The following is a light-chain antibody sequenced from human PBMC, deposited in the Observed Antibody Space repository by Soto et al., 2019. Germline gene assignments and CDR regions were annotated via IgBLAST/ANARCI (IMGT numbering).Light chain of an antibody. CDR1: QSVSSY. CDR2: DAS. Sequence: EIVLTQSPGTLSLSPGERATLSCRASQSVSSYLAWYQQKPGQAPRLLIYDASNRATGIPARFSGSGSGTDLTLTISSLEPEDFAVYYCQQFGSSLPITFGQGTRLEIK. J-gene: IGKJ5*01. CDR3: QQFGSSLPIT. V-gene: IGKV3-11*01.